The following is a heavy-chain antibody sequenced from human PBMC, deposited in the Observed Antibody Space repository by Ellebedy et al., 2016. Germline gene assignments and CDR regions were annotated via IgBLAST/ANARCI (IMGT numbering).Heavy chain of an antibody. J-gene: IGHJ6*02. CDR3: AGEWRGAGYYDFWSGYYPNYYYYYGMDV. V-gene: IGHV3-21*01. CDR1: GFTFSSYS. CDR2: ISSSSSYI. D-gene: IGHD3-3*01. Sequence: GESLKISCAASGFTFSSYSMNWVRQAPGKGLEWVSSISSSSSYIYYADPVKGRFTISRDNAKNSLYLQMNSLRAEDTAVYYCAGEWRGAGYYDFWSGYYPNYYYYYGMDVWGQGTTVTVSS.